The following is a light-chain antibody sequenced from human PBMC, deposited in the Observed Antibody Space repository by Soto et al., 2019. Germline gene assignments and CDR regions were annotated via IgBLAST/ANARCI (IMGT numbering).Light chain of an antibody. CDR1: KLGDKL. CDR3: QAWDSSTAV. Sequence: SYELTQPPSVSVSPGLTASITCYGDKLGDKLAYWYQQKPGQSPVLVIYQDSKRPSGIPERFSGSNSGNTATLTISGTQSMDEADYYCQAWDSSTAVFGTGTKVTVL. CDR2: QDS. V-gene: IGLV3-1*01. J-gene: IGLJ1*01.